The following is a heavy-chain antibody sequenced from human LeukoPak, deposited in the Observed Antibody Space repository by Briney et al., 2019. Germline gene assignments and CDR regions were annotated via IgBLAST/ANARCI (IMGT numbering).Heavy chain of an antibody. Sequence: PGGSLRLSCAASGFTFSSYSMNWVRQAPGKGLEWVSSISSSSSYIYYADSVKGRFTISRDKAKNSLYLQMNSLRAEDTAVYYCARSSPHCSSTSCYNDAFDIWGQGTMVTVSS. V-gene: IGHV3-21*01. CDR2: ISSSSSYI. CDR1: GFTFSSYS. D-gene: IGHD2-2*02. CDR3: ARSSPHCSSTSCYNDAFDI. J-gene: IGHJ3*02.